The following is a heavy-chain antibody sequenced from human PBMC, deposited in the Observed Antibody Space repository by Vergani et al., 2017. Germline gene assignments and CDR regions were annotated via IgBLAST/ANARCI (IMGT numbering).Heavy chain of an antibody. CDR1: GFTFSSYS. CDR2: ISSSSSTI. J-gene: IGHJ4*02. CDR3: ARDGVGATGYFDY. D-gene: IGHD1-26*01. Sequence: EVQLVESGGGLVQPGGSLRLSCAASGFTFSSYSMNWVRQAPGKGLEWVSYISSSSSTIYYADSVKGRFTISRDNAKNSLYLQMNSLRAEDTAVYYCARDGVGATGYFDYWGQGTLVTVSS. V-gene: IGHV3-48*01.